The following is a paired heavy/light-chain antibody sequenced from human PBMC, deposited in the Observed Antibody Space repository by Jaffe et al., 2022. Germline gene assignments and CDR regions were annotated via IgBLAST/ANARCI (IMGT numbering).Heavy chain of an antibody. CDR1: GYSISSGYF. CDR2: IYHSGIT. CDR3: ARHWELKKSTLEY. V-gene: IGHV4-38-2*01. J-gene: IGHJ4*02. D-gene: IGHD1-26*01. Sequence: QVQLQESGPGLVKPSETLSLTCGVSGYSISSGYFWGWIRQPPGKGLEWIGSIYHSGITYYNMSLKSRVTISVDTSKNQLSLRLSSVTAADTAMYYCARHWELKKSTLEYWGQGTLATVSS.
Light chain of an antibody. V-gene: IGLV1-51*01. CDR3: GTWDSSLSAVV. Sequence: QSVLTQPPSVSAAPGQKVTISCSGSSSNIGNNYVSWYQLLPGTAPKLLIYDNNKRPSGIPDRISGSKSGTSGTLGITGLQTGDEADYYCGTWDSSLSAVVFGGGTKLTVL. J-gene: IGLJ2*01. CDR2: DNN. CDR1: SSNIGNNY.